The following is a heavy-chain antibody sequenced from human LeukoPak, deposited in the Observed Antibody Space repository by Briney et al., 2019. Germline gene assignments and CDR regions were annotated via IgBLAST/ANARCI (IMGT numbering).Heavy chain of an antibody. V-gene: IGHV3-48*03. CDR2: ISSSGSTI. CDR1: GFTFSSYE. CDR3: AREVAVAGTHSDY. Sequence: PAGGSLRLSCAASGFTFSSYEMNWVRQAPGKGLEWVSYISSSGSTIYYADSVKGRFTNSRDNAKNSLYLQMNSLRPEDTAIYYCAREVAVAGTHSDYWGQGTLVTVSS. J-gene: IGHJ4*02. D-gene: IGHD6-19*01.